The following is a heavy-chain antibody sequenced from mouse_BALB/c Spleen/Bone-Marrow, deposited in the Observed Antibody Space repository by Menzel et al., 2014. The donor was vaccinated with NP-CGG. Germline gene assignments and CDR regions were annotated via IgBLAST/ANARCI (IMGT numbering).Heavy chain of an antibody. D-gene: IGHD4-1*01. CDR3: ARDAGRGNFDY. J-gene: IGHJ2*01. CDR2: SRNRRDDYTT. CDR1: GFTFXDFY. V-gene: IGHV7-1*02. Sequence: EVQGVESGGGLVQPGGSLRLSCATSGFTFXDFYMEWVRQPPGKRLEWIAASRNRRDDYTTEYSASVKGRFIVSRDTSQSILYLQMNALRAEDTAIYYCARDAGRGNFDYWGQGTTLTVSS.